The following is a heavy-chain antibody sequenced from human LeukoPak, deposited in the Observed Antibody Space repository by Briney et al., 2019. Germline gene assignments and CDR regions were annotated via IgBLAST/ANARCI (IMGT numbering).Heavy chain of an antibody. CDR1: GGSPSGSNS. V-gene: IGHV4-4*02. CDR2: IYHGGGP. J-gene: IGHJ3*02. D-gene: IGHD2-15*01. CDR3: ARRTVVVVAARGRAFDI. Sequence: SQRLSLTCAVSGGSPSGSNSGGGVGQPPGKGREWFGEIYHGGGPTYNPSHKSRVTISVDTSTIQSSLNLSSVTAADTAVYYCARRTVVVVAARGRAFDIWGQGTMVTVSS.